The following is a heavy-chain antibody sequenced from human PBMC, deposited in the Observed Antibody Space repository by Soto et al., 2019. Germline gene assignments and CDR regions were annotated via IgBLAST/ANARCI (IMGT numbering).Heavy chain of an antibody. CDR2: IYYSGNA. CDR1: GASITSSACY. CDR3: ARHHNISAYYDYMDV. V-gene: IGHV4-39*01. J-gene: IGHJ6*03. Sequence: QLQLQESGPGLVKPSETLSLTCTVSGASITSSACYWGWIRQPPGNGLEYIGTIYYSGNAYYNPSLKSRVTMSVDTSKNQFCLKLSSVTAADTAIYYCARHHNISAYYDYMDVWGKGTTVTVSS. D-gene: IGHD1-20*01.